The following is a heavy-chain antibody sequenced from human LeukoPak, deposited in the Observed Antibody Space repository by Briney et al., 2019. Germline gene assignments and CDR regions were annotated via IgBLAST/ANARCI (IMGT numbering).Heavy chain of an antibody. CDR3: ARDGSPTLDDAFDI. CDR2: IIPILGIA. J-gene: IGHJ3*02. CDR1: GGTFSSYT. Sequence: SVKVSCKASGGTFSSYTISWVRQAPGQGLEWMGRIIPILGIANYAQKFQGRVTMTRDTSTSTVYMELSSLRSEDTAVYYCARDGSPTLDDAFDIWGQGTMVTVSS. D-gene: IGHD1-1*01. V-gene: IGHV1-69*04.